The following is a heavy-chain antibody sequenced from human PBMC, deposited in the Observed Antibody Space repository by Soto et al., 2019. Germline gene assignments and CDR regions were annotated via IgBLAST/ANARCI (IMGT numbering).Heavy chain of an antibody. D-gene: IGHD3-22*01. CDR2: ISTYNGNT. CDR3: ARGPTDDYDHSANYFWVY. CDR1: GYTFITYG. Sequence: QVQLVQSGAEVKKPGASVKVSCKASGYTFITYGVSWVRQAPGQGLDWLGWISTYNGNTRYAERLQGRDTMTTDTTTNRAYMELRNLRSDDTAVYYCARGPTDDYDHSANYFWVYWGQGTMVTVSS. V-gene: IGHV1-18*01. J-gene: IGHJ4*02.